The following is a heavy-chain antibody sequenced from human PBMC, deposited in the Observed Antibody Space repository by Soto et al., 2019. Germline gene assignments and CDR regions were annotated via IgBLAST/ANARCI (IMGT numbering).Heavy chain of an antibody. Sequence: GGSLRLSCAASGFTFSSYGMHWVRQAPGKGLEWVAVISYDGSNKYYADSVKGRFTISRDNSKNTLYLQMNSLRAEDTAVYYCAKGLYSTTQTPIDYWGQGTLVTVSS. CDR1: GFTFSSYG. CDR3: AKGLYSTTQTPIDY. J-gene: IGHJ4*02. D-gene: IGHD2-2*01. CDR2: ISYDGSNK. V-gene: IGHV3-30*18.